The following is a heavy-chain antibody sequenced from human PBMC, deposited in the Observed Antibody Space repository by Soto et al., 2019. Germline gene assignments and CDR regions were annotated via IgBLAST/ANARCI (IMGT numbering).Heavy chain of an antibody. D-gene: IGHD1-7*01. J-gene: IGHJ5*02. CDR3: ARDRRYNWNYGWFDP. V-gene: IGHV1-18*01. CDR1: GYTFTSYG. Sequence: QVQLVQSGDEVKKPGASVKDSCKASGYTFTSYGISWMRQAPGQMLEWMGWISPYNGNTNYAQNLQGRVTMTTDTSTSTAYMELRSLRSDDTAVYYCARDRRYNWNYGWFDPWGQGTLVTVSS. CDR2: ISPYNGNT.